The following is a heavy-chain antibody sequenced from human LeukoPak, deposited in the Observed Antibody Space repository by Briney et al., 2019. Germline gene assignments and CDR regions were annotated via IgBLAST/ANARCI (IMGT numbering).Heavy chain of an antibody. CDR1: GFTFSSYS. D-gene: IGHD3-22*01. V-gene: IGHV3-21*01. J-gene: IGHJ4*02. CDR2: ISSSSSSYI. CDR3: ARDPEYYYDSSGYYYD. Sequence: GGSLRLSCVASGFTFSSYSMNWVRQAPGKGLEWVSSISSSSSSYIYYADSVKGRFTISRDNAKNSLYLQMNSLRAEDTAVYYCARDPEYYYDSSGYYYDWGQGTLVTVSS.